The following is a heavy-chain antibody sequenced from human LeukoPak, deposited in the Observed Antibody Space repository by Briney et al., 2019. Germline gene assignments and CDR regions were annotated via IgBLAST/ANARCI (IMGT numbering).Heavy chain of an antibody. J-gene: IGHJ4*02. CDR2: INPNSGGT. V-gene: IGHV1-2*02. CDR1: GYTFTGYY. Sequence: GESLKVSCKASGYTFTGYYMHWVRQAPGQGLEWMGWINPNSGGTKYAQKFQGRVTMTRDTSISTAYMELSRLRSDDTAVYYCARDFGDGYNAYYFDYWGQGTLVTVSS. CDR3: ARDFGDGYNAYYFDY. D-gene: IGHD5-24*01.